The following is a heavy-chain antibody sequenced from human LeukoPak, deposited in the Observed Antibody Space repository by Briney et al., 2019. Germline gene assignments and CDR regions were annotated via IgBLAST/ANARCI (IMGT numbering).Heavy chain of an antibody. CDR3: TRDGVYGSGTYFFDY. CDR2: ISSSGSIT. Sequence: PGGSLRLSCVGSGFIFSNYDMSWVRQAPGKGLECVAYISSSGSITHYADSAKGRFTISRDNAKNSLYLQLNGLRAEDTAVYYCTRDGVYGSGTYFFDYWGQGNLVTVSS. D-gene: IGHD3-10*01. J-gene: IGHJ4*02. CDR1: GFIFSNYD. V-gene: IGHV3-48*03.